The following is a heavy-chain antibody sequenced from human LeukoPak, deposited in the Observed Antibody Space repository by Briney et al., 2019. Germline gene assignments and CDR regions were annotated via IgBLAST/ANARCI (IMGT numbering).Heavy chain of an antibody. CDR1: GFSFSSYS. J-gene: IGHJ4*02. V-gene: IGHV3-21*01. Sequence: PGGSLRLSCAASGFSFSSYSMNWVCQAPGKGLEWVSSISSSSNYINYADSVKGRFTISRDNAKKSLYLQMNSLRAEDTAVYYCASGTGYTSGCFDYWGQGTLVTVSS. CDR2: ISSSSNYI. D-gene: IGHD6-19*01. CDR3: ASGTGYTSGCFDY.